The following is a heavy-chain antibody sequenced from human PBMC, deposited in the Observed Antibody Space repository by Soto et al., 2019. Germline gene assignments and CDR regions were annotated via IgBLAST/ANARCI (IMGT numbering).Heavy chain of an antibody. CDR1: GGSISSGGYY. V-gene: IGHV4-31*03. J-gene: IGHJ6*02. Sequence: QVQLQESGPGLVKPSQTLSLTCTVSGGSISSGGYYWSWIRQHPGKGLEWIGYIYYSGSTYYNPSLKSRVTISVDTSKNQFSLKLSSVTAADTAVYYCARDRVWFSCSSTSCYGRDYYYYGMDVWGQGTTVTVSS. CDR3: ARDRVWFSCSSTSCYGRDYYYYGMDV. CDR2: IYYSGST. D-gene: IGHD2-2*01.